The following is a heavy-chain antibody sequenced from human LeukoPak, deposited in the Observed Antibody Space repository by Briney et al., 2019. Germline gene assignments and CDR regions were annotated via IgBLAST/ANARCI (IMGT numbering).Heavy chain of an antibody. Sequence: SETLSPTCTVSGGSISGYYWSWLRQPPGKGLEWIGYISHSGSTNYNPSLKSRVTVSVDTSKNQFSLKLSPVTAADTAVYYCARTSYCSGGSCLDYWGQGTLVTVSA. V-gene: IGHV4-59*08. CDR1: GGSISGYY. CDR3: ARTSYCSGGSCLDY. D-gene: IGHD2-15*01. J-gene: IGHJ4*02. CDR2: ISHSGST.